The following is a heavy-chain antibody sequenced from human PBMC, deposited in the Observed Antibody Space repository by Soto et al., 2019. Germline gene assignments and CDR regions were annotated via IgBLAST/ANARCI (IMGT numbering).Heavy chain of an antibody. Sequence: LSLTCAVSGYSISLGYYRGWVRQPPGKGLEWIGSIYHSGNTYYTPSLKSRLTMSIDKSKNEFSLRLNSVTAADTAVYYCAGQTFTIAAASYGRSNWFDPWGPGTLVTVSS. CDR3: AGQTFTIAAASYGRSNWFDP. D-gene: IGHD6-25*01. V-gene: IGHV4-38-2*01. CDR1: GYSISLGYY. J-gene: IGHJ5*02. CDR2: IYHSGNT.